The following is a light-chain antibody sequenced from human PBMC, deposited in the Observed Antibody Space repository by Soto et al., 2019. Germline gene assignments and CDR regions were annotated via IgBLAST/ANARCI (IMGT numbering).Light chain of an antibody. J-gene: IGLJ1*01. CDR1: SRDVGGYES. CDR2: EVK. Sequence: QSALTQPPSASGSPGQSVTISCTGTSRDVGGYESVAWYQQLPGKAPKLVGYEVKKRPPGVPDRFSGSKSGNTASLTVSGLQAEDEADYYCSSYAGSNSYVFGSGTKLTVL. CDR3: SSYAGSNSYV. V-gene: IGLV2-8*01.